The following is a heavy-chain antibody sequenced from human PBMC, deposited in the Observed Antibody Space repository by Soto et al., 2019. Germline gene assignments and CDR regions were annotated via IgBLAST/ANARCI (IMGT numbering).Heavy chain of an antibody. CDR3: ARSHGMDV. CDR2: IYPGDSDT. V-gene: IGHV5-51*01. J-gene: IGHJ6*02. CDR1: GFSFTSSW. Sequence: GESLKISCQGSGFSFTSSWIGWVRQMPGKGLEWMGLIYPGDSDTRYSPSFQGQVTISADKSISTAYLQWSSLKASDTAIYYCARSHGMDVWGQGTPVTVSS.